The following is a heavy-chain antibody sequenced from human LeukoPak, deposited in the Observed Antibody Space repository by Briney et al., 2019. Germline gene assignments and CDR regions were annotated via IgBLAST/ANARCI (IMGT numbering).Heavy chain of an antibody. CDR3: AKGGPTGDLRSPGRDF. CDR1: GFPLSSYD. D-gene: IGHD7-27*01. V-gene: IGHV3-23*01. CDR2: VSKSGSTT. J-gene: IGHJ4*02. Sequence: GGSLRLSCAVSGFPLSSYDMSWVRQATGKGLEWVSVVSKSGSTTRYADSVRGRFTISRDNSKNTLYLQMNSLRADDTAVYRCAKGGPTGDLRSPGRDFWGQGTPVTVSS.